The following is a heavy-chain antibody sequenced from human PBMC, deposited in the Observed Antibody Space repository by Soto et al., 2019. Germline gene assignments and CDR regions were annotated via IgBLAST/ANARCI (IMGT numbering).Heavy chain of an antibody. CDR3: ARNEQLVPDAFNI. V-gene: IGHV1-69*13. CDR1: GGTFSSYA. D-gene: IGHD6-6*01. CDR2: IIPIFGTA. J-gene: IGHJ3*02. Sequence: SVKVSCKASGGTFSSYAISWVRQAPGQGLEWMGGIIPIFGTANYAQKFQGRVTITADESTSTAYMELSSLRSEDTAVYYCARNEQLVPDAFNIWGQGTMVTVSS.